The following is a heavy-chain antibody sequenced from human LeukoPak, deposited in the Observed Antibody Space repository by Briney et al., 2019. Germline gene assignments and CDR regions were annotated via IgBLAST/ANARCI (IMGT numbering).Heavy chain of an antibody. CDR2: VIPKFATR. CDR3: ARERDIAVVAAAVNGAFNV. D-gene: IGHD2-2*01. J-gene: IGHJ3*01. Sequence: SVKVSCKTSRGTFDTHAISWVRQAPGQGLEWMGGVIPKFATRDYAQKFQGRFTITTDESTSTAYMELSSLTSEDTAVYYCARERDIAVVAAAVNGAFNVWGQGTFVTVSS. V-gene: IGHV1-69*05. CDR1: RGTFDTHA.